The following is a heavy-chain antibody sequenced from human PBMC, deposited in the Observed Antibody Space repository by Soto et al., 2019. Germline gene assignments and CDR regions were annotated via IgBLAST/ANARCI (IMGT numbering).Heavy chain of an antibody. Sequence: QVQLVQSGAEVKKPVASVKVSCKASGYNFTNYYIHWVRQAPGQGLEWMGIINPTSGSTNYAQKFQGRVTLTYDTSTTTVYMELSGLRSEDTAVLYCARDLAAGDHWGQGTLVTVSS. V-gene: IGHV1-46*01. D-gene: IGHD6-13*01. CDR2: INPTSGST. J-gene: IGHJ4*02. CDR3: ARDLAAGDH. CDR1: GYNFTNYY.